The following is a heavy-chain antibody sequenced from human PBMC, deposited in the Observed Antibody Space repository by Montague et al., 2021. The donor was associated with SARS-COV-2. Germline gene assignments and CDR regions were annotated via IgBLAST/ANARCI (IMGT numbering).Heavy chain of an antibody. CDR1: GDSTSCPNCY. V-gene: IGHV4-39*01. D-gene: IGHD4-17*01. CDR3: ARHRNYGDHSLDNWFHP. CDR2: IYNSGTT. Sequence: SETLSLTCTVSGDSTSCPNCYWGWIRQAPGKGSDWIGTIYNSGTTYYNPSLKSRLTISIDTSKNQFSLKLTSVTAADTAVYYCARHRNYGDHSLDNWFHPGGQGTRVTVSS. J-gene: IGHJ5*02.